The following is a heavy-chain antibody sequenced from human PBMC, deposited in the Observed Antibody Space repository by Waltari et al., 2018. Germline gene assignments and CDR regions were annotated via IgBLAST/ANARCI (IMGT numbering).Heavy chain of an antibody. V-gene: IGHV1-69-2*01. D-gene: IGHD3-3*01. CDR3: AGYRFLEWLLTPTDY. Sequence: EVQLVQSGAEVKKHGATVKISCKVAGYTFTDYYMHWVQQDPGKGLEWMGLVDPEDGETIYAEKFQCRVTITADTSTDTAYMELSSLRSEDTAVYYCAGYRFLEWLLTPTDYWGQGTLVTVSS. CDR2: VDPEDGET. J-gene: IGHJ4*02. CDR1: GYTFTDYY.